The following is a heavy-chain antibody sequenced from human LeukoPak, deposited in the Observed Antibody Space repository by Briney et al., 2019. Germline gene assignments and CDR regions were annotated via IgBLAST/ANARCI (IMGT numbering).Heavy chain of an antibody. CDR2: INPNSGGT. J-gene: IGHJ4*02. Sequence: ASVKVSCKASGYTFTGCYMHWVRQAPGQGLEWMGWINPNSGGTNYPQKFQGRVTMTRDTSISTAYMELSRLRSDDTAVYYCARDLCSGGSCYFDYWGQGTLVTVSS. CDR3: ARDLCSGGSCYFDY. D-gene: IGHD2-15*01. CDR1: GYTFTGCY. V-gene: IGHV1-2*02.